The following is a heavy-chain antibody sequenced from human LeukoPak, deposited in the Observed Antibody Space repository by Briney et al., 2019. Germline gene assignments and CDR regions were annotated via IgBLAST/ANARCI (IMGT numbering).Heavy chain of an antibody. V-gene: IGHV2-5*02. D-gene: IGHD6-19*01. CDR3: PHGSIAVAAEGEAFDI. Sequence: GPTLVKRTQTLTLTWTFSGFGLRTRGVGVGWIRQPPGKALEWLSLSYWDEDKRYSPSLKRRLTIPKDTSKNQVVLTMTHMDPVDTATYYCPHGSIAVAAEGEAFDIWGQGTMVTVSS. J-gene: IGHJ3*02. CDR2: SYWDEDK. CDR1: GFGLRTRGVG.